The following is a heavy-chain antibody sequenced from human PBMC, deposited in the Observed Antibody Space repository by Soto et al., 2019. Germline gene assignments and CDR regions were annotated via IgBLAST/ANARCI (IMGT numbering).Heavy chain of an antibody. CDR2: VSSTSGYI. Sequence: GGSLRLSCAVFGFTFSNYKMSWVRQAPGKGLEWVSSVSSTSGYIYYGDSVKGRFTISRDNAKNSLYLQMNSRRAEDTAVYYCARANVDTSVVNEYYFDYWGQGTLFTVSS. CDR3: ARANVDTSVVNEYYFDY. D-gene: IGHD5-18*01. V-gene: IGHV3-21*01. J-gene: IGHJ4*02. CDR1: GFTFSNYK.